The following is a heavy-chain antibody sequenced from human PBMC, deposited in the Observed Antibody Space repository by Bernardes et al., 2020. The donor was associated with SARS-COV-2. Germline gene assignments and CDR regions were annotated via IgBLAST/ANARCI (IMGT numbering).Heavy chain of an antibody. V-gene: IGHV3-23*01. J-gene: IGHJ4*01. CDR3: AKDLKDTMLLITTHMAVDC. CDR2: LSGSGSST. D-gene: IGHD3-10*01. Sequence: GGSLRLSCAASGFTFNTYAMHWVRQAPGKGLEWVSALSGSGSSTYYTDSVKGRFTMSRDNSKNTVFLQMNSLSAEDTAVYYCAKDLKDTMLLITTHMAVDCWGHGTLVTVS. CDR1: GFTFNTYA.